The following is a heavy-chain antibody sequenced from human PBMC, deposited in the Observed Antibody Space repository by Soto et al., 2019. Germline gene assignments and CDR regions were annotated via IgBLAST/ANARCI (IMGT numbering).Heavy chain of an antibody. J-gene: IGHJ4*02. Sequence: QVQLVQSGAEEKKPGASVKVSCKASGYTFTSYAMHWVRQAPGQRLEWMGWINAGKGNTKYSQKFQGRVTSTRDTSASTAYMELISPRAEDLAVYYCAASSGDYFIDGYWGQGTLVTVSS. CDR1: GYTFTSYA. V-gene: IGHV1-3*05. CDR2: INAGKGNT. D-gene: IGHD3-22*01. CDR3: AASSGDYFIDGY.